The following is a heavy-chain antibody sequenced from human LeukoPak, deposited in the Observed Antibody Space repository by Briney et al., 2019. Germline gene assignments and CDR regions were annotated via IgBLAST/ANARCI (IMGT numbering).Heavy chain of an antibody. CDR1: GYSFTSYW. J-gene: IGHJ4*02. V-gene: IGHV5-10-1*01. CDR2: IDPSDSYT. Sequence: GESLKISCKGSGYSFTSYWISWVRQMPGKGLGWMGRIDPSDSYTKYSPSFQGHVTISADKSISTAYLQWSSLKASDTAMYYCARHLGRCSGGSCYSLPTVDYWGQGTLVTVSS. D-gene: IGHD2-15*01. CDR3: ARHLGRCSGGSCYSLPTVDY.